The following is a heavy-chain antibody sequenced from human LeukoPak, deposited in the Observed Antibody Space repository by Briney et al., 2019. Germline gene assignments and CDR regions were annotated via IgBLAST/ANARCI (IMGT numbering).Heavy chain of an antibody. Sequence: SETLSLTCTVSGYSISSGYYWGWIRQPPGKGLEWIGYIYYSGSTNYNPSLKSRVTISVDTSKNQFSLKLSSVTAADTAVYYCARMTLNPLYYYDFRGDAFDIWGQGTMVTVSS. CDR1: GYSISSGYY. J-gene: IGHJ3*02. CDR2: IYYSGST. CDR3: ARMTLNPLYYYDFRGDAFDI. V-gene: IGHV4-61*01. D-gene: IGHD3-22*01.